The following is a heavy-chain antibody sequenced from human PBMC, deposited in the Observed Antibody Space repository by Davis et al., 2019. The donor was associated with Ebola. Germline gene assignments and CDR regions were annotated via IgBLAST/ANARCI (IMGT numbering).Heavy chain of an antibody. V-gene: IGHV3-23*01. J-gene: IGHJ4*02. CDR1: GFTFSTYA. Sequence: GGSLRLSCAASGFTFSTYAMGWVRQAPGKGLEWVSDISSGGGAPYYADSVKGRFTISRDNSKNTLYLQMNSLRAEDTAVYYCAKDLVAVAGTGNFDYWGQGTLVTVSS. CDR3: AKDLVAVAGTGNFDY. D-gene: IGHD6-19*01. CDR2: ISSGGGAP.